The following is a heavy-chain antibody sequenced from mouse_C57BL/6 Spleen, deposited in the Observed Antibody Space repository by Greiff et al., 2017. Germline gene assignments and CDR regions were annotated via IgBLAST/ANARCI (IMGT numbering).Heavy chain of an antibody. J-gene: IGHJ1*03. CDR1: GFSLTSYG. V-gene: IGHV2-3*01. CDR2: IWGDGST. D-gene: IGHD1-1*01. CDR3: AKVTTVVAPLYWYFEV. Sequence: VKLVESGPGLVAPSQSLSITCTVSGFSLTSYGVSWVRQPPGKGLEWLGVIWGDGSTNYHSALISRLSISKDNSKSQVFLKLNSLQTDDTATYYCAKVTTVVAPLYWYFEVWGTGTTVTVSS.